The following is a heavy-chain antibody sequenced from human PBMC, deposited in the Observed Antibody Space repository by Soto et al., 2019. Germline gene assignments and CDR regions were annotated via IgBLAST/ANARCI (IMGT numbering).Heavy chain of an antibody. V-gene: IGHV3-74*01. J-gene: IGHJ6*02. CDR2: INSDGRST. CDR3: ARVGVDTTVVDGGYYYYPLDV. D-gene: IGHD5-18*01. Sequence: GGSLRLSCAASGFNFRNYGMHWVRQAPGEGLVWVSRINSDGRSTRYADSVKGRFTISRDNAGNTLFLQMNSLRADDAAVYYCARVGVDTTVVDGGYYYYPLDVWGQGTTVTVSS. CDR1: GFNFRNYG.